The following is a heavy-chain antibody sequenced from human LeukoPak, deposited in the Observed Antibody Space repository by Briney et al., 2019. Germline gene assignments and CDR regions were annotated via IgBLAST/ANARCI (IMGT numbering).Heavy chain of an antibody. Sequence: PGGSLRLSCAVSGFTFSTYAMNWVRQPPGKGLEWVSAISGSGGTTYYADSVKGRFTISRDTSKNTLYLQMNRLRAEDTAVYYCAREVGATVDPWGQGTLVTVSS. V-gene: IGHV3-23*01. J-gene: IGHJ5*02. CDR1: GFTFSTYA. CDR3: AREVGATVDP. D-gene: IGHD1-26*01. CDR2: ISGSGGTT.